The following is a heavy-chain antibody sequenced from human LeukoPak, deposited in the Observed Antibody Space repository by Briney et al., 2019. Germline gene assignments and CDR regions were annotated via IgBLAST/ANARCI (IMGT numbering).Heavy chain of an antibody. CDR2: IYSSGNT. CDR1: GGSISSYF. D-gene: IGHD6-19*01. V-gene: IGHV4-59*01. CDR3: ARIRSIAVAGTGYYYYYMDV. J-gene: IGHJ6*03. Sequence: SETLSLTCTVSGGSISSYFWSWIRQPPGKGLEWIGYIYSSGNTNYNPSLKSRLTISVDTSKNQFSLKLSSVTAADTAVYYCARIRSIAVAGTGYYYYYMDVWGKGTTVTISS.